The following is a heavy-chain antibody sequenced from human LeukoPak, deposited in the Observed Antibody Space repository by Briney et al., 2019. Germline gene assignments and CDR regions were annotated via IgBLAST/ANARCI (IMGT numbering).Heavy chain of an antibody. D-gene: IGHD3-22*01. J-gene: IGHJ4*02. CDR3: AKKMIVND. CDR1: GFTFSNYA. Sequence: GGSLRLSCAASGFTFSNYAMSWVRQAPGKGLEWVSGISSNVGSTYYADSVKGRFTISRDNSKNTLYLQMNSLRVEDTAVYYCAKKMIVNDWGQGTLVTVSS. V-gene: IGHV3-23*01. CDR2: ISSNVGST.